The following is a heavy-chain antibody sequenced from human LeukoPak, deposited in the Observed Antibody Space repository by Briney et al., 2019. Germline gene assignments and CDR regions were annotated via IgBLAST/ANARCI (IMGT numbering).Heavy chain of an antibody. CDR2: ICTSGST. Sequence: PSETLSLTCTVSGGSISSSSYYWSWIRRPAGKGLEWIGRICTSGSTNYNPSLKSRVTMSVDTSKNQFSLKLSSVTAADTAVYYCAREEVTMVRGVITDWFDPWGQGTLVTVSS. J-gene: IGHJ5*02. CDR1: GGSISSSSYY. V-gene: IGHV4-61*02. CDR3: AREEVTMVRGVITDWFDP. D-gene: IGHD3-10*01.